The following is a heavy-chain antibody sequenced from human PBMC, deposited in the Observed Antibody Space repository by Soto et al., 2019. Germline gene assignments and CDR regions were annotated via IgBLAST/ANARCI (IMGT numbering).Heavy chain of an antibody. J-gene: IGHJ4*02. CDR1: GLTFRAFS. Sequence: EVQLLESGGGLVQPGGSLRLSCAASGLTFRAFSMSWVRQPPGKGLEWVSGISGSGGSTYYADSVKGRFTISRDSSSNTLYLQMSSLRAEDTAVYYCAKSRGDSWSLYYYDYWGQGTLVTVSS. CDR3: AKSRGDSWSLYYYDY. CDR2: ISGSGGST. V-gene: IGHV3-23*01. D-gene: IGHD5-12*01.